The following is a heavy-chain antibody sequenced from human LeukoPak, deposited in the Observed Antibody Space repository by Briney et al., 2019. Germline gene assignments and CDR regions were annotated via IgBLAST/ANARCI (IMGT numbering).Heavy chain of an antibody. CDR2: INPNSGGT. V-gene: IGHV1-2*02. D-gene: IGHD3-10*01. Sequence: ASVKVSCKAFGYTFTSNYMHWVRQAPGQGLEWMGWINPNSGGTNYAQKFQGRVTMTRDTSISTAYMELSRLRSDDTAVYYCARGMAGSGYYYYMDVWGKGTTVTVSS. J-gene: IGHJ6*03. CDR3: ARGMAGSGYYYYMDV. CDR1: GYTFTSNY.